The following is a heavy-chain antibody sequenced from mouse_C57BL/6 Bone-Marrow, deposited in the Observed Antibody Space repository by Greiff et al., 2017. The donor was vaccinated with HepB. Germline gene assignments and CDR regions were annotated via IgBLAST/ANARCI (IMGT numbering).Heavy chain of an antibody. D-gene: IGHD1-1*02. V-gene: IGHV1-15*01. CDR2: IDPETGGT. CDR3: TRWRWDFDY. J-gene: IGHJ2*01. Sequence: VQVVESGAELVRPGASVTLSCKASGYTFTDYEMHWVKQTPVHGLEWIGAIDPETGGTAYNQKFKGKAILTADKSSSTAYMELRSLTSEDSAVYYCTRWRWDFDYWGQGTTLTVSS. CDR1: GYTFTDYE.